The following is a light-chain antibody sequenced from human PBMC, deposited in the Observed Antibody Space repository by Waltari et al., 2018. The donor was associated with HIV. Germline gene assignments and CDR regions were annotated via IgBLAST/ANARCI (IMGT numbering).Light chain of an antibody. CDR1: SSDVGGYHY. Sequence: QSALTQPHSVSGSPGQSVTISCTGTSSDVGGYHYVSWYQQHPAKAPKLMIYDVIKRPSGVPDRFSASKSDNTASLTISGLQADDEDDYFCCSYAGDYSWVFGGGTKVTVL. CDR3: CSYAGDYSWV. CDR2: DVI. J-gene: IGLJ3*02. V-gene: IGLV2-11*01.